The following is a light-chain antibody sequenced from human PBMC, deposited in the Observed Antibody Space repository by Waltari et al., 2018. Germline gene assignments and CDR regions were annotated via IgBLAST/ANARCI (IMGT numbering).Light chain of an antibody. J-gene: IGKJ4*01. CDR2: AAS. Sequence: DIQMTQSPSFLSASVGDRVTITCRASQSIRTYLNWYQQKPGKAPKLLIYAASNLQSGVPSRFSASGSGTDFTLTISSLQPEDFAAYYCQQSYNTPVTFGGGTKVEIK. CDR3: QQSYNTPVT. CDR1: QSIRTY. V-gene: IGKV1-39*01.